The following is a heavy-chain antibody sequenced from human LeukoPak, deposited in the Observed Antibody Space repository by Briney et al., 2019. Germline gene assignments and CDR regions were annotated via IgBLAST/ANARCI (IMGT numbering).Heavy chain of an antibody. D-gene: IGHD4-17*01. Sequence: GGSLRLSCAASGFAFSSFSMNWVRQAPGKGLEWISYIASSSSSMYYADSVKGRFTISRDNAKNSLYLQMNSLTAEDTAVYYCARVIGSYGDSAYWGQGTLVTVSS. CDR1: GFAFSSFS. J-gene: IGHJ4*02. V-gene: IGHV3-48*04. CDR2: IASSSSSM. CDR3: ARVIGSYGDSAY.